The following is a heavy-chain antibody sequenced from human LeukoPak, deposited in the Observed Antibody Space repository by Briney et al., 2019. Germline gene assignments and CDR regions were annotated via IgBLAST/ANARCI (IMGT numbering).Heavy chain of an antibody. V-gene: IGHV3-21*01. CDR2: IGSVTTYT. CDR1: GFTFSDYS. J-gene: IGHJ4*02. D-gene: IGHD6-19*01. Sequence: PGGSLRLSCAASGFTFSDYSMNWVRQAPGKGLEWVSYIGSVTTYTHYADSVRGRFTISRDNTKNSLYLQMSRLSAEDTAVYYCARAIAVAGPYSFDYWGQGTLVTVSS. CDR3: ARAIAVAGPYSFDY.